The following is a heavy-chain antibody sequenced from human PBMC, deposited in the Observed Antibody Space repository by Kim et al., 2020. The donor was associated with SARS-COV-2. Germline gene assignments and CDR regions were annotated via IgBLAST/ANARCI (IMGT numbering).Heavy chain of an antibody. J-gene: IGHJ4*02. CDR1: GYTFTGYY. D-gene: IGHD3-10*01. Sequence: ASVKVSCKASGYTFTGYYMHWVRQAPGQGLEWMGRINPKSGGTNYAQKFQGRVTMTRDTSISTAYMELSRLRSDDTVVYYCARSRFGELLEYFDYWGQGTLVTVSP. V-gene: IGHV1-2*05. CDR2: INPKSGGT. CDR3: ARSRFGELLEYFDY.